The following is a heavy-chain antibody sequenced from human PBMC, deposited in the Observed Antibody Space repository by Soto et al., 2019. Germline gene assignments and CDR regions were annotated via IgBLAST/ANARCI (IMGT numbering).Heavy chain of an antibody. CDR1: XFTXSXHA. J-gene: IGHJ5*02. D-gene: IGHD6-13*01. V-gene: IGHV3-30-3*01. CDR3: ARDQTGITTAGGGRIDR. CDR2: VSFDGSNK. Sequence: QVQLVXXGGXXXXXXXXLXXXCAXXXFTXSXHAMXWXXQXPXXXXXXXXIVSFDGSNKYYADSVKGRFTISRDNSKNTLXLXMXXXXPEDTAFYYCARDQTGITTAGGGRIDRWGQGTLVTXXS.